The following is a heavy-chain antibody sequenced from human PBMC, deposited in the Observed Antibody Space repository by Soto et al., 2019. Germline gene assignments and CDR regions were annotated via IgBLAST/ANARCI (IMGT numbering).Heavy chain of an antibody. CDR3: ARDGIAATGT. CDR2: IHHSGST. V-gene: IGHV4-4*02. D-gene: IGHD6-13*01. J-gene: IGHJ4*02. CDR1: GGSISSSNW. Sequence: QVQLQESGPGLVKPSGTLALTCAVSGGSISSSNWWSWVRQPPGKGLEWIGEIHHSGSTNYNPSLKSRVXIXADKSKNQFSLKMSSVTAADTAVYYCARDGIAATGTWGQGTLVTVSS.